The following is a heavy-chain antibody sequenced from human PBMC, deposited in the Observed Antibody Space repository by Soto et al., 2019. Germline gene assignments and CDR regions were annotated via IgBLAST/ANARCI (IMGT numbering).Heavy chain of an antibody. J-gene: IGHJ4*02. CDR3: ARRAYYDILTGSDYYFDF. Sequence: LSLSYPAAGVYLRTRGYYRRLHPQHPGKVLEWIGSIYYSGSTYYNASLKSRVTISVDTSKNQFSLKLSSVTAADTAVYYCARRAYYDILTGSDYYFDFWGQGTLVTVSS. D-gene: IGHD3-9*01. V-gene: IGHV4-39*01. CDR2: IYYSGST. CDR1: GVYLRTRGYY.